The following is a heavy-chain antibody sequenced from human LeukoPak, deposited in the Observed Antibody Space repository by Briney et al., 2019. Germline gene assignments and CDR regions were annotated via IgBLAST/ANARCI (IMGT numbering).Heavy chain of an antibody. D-gene: IGHD5-24*01. Sequence: GSLRLSCAASGFTFSSYAMHWVRQAPGKGLEYVSAISSNGGSTYYANSVKGRFTISRDNSKNTLYLQMGSLRAEDMAVYYCAREEQMARSYYYYMDVWGKGTTVTVSS. CDR2: ISSNGGST. V-gene: IGHV3-64*01. J-gene: IGHJ6*03. CDR3: AREEQMARSYYYYMDV. CDR1: GFTFSSYA.